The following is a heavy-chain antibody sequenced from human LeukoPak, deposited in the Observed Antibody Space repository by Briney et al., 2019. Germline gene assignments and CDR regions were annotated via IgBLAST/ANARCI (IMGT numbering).Heavy chain of an antibody. V-gene: IGHV1-18*01. CDR1: GYTFTSYG. CDR3: ARLNGYGYYFDY. J-gene: IGHJ4*02. CDR2: ISAYNGNT. D-gene: IGHD5-12*01. Sequence: ASVKVSCKASGYTFTSYGITWVRQAPGQGLEWMGRISAYNGNTNYAQKLQGRVTMTTDTSTSTAYMELRSLTSDDTAVYYCARLNGYGYYFDYWGQGTLVTVSS.